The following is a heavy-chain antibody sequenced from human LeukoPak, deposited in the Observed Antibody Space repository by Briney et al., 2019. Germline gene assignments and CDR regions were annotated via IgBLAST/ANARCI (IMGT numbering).Heavy chain of an antibody. CDR3: ARVDYDFWSGYRYFDY. V-gene: IGHV4-31*03. CDR1: GGSISGGGYY. D-gene: IGHD3-3*01. J-gene: IGHJ4*02. Sequence: SETLSLTCTVSGGSISGGGYYWSWIRQHPGKGLEWIGYIYYSGSTYYNPSLKSRVTISVDTSKNQFSLKLSSVTAADTAVYYCARVDYDFWSGYRYFDYWGQGTLVTVSS. CDR2: IYYSGST.